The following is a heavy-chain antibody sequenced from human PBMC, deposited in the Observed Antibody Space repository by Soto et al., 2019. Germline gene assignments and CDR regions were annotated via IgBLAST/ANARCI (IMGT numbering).Heavy chain of an antibody. V-gene: IGHV4-59*01. D-gene: IGHD6-6*01. CDR2: IYYSGST. J-gene: IGHJ4*02. Sequence: PSETLSLTCTVSGGSISSYYWSWIRQPPGKGLEWIGYIYYSGSTNYNPSLESRVTISVDTSKNQFSLKLSSVTAADTAVYYCAREGIAARRYYFDYWGQGTLVTVSS. CDR1: GGSISSYY. CDR3: AREGIAARRYYFDY.